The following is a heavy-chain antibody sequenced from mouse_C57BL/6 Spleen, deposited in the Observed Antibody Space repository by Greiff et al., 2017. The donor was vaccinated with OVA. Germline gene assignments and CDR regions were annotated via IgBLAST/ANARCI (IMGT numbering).Heavy chain of an antibody. J-gene: IGHJ4*01. CDR2: IYPGDGDT. D-gene: IGHD2-1*01. V-gene: IGHV1-80*01. Sequence: QVHVKQSGAELVKPGASVKISCKASGYAFSSYWMNWVKQRPGKGLEWIGQIYPGDGDTNYNGKFKGKATLTADKSSSTAYMQLSSLTSEDSAVYFGAREGFYHYYSMDYWGQGTSVTVSS. CDR1: GYAFSSYW. CDR3: AREGFYHYYSMDY.